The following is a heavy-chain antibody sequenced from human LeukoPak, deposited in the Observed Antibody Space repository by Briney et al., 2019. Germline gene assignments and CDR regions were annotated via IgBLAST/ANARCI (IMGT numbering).Heavy chain of an antibody. V-gene: IGHV3-48*04. CDR1: GFTFSTYS. D-gene: IGHD1-1*01. Sequence: PGGSLRLSCAVSGFTFSTYSMNWVRQAPGKGLEWVSYISSSGSTIYYADSVKGRFTISRDNAKNSLYLQMNSLRAEDTAVYYCARDRMNGDAFDIWGQGTMVTVSS. J-gene: IGHJ3*02. CDR2: ISSSGSTI. CDR3: ARDRMNGDAFDI.